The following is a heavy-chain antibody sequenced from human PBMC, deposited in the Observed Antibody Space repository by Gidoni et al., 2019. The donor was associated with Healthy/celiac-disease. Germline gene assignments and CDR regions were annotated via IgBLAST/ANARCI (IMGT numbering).Heavy chain of an antibody. J-gene: IGHJ5*02. D-gene: IGHD3-16*01. CDR3: AREKIMNMITFGGVTYNWFDP. CDR2: IYYSGST. V-gene: IGHV4-59*01. Sequence: QVPLQESGPGLVKPSETLSLTCTVSGGSISSYYWSWIRQPPGKGLEWIGYIYYSGSTNYNPSLKSRVTISVDTSKNQFSLKLSSVTAADTAVYYCAREKIMNMITFGGVTYNWFDPWGQGTLVTVSS. CDR1: GGSISSYY.